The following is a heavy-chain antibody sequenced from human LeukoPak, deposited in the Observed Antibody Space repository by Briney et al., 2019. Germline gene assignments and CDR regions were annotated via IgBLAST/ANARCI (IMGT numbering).Heavy chain of an antibody. V-gene: IGHV1-3*01. CDR3: ARDRAVAVYFDY. Sequence: ASVKVSCKASGYTSTSYAMHWVRQAPGQRLEWMGWINAGNGNTKYSQKFQGRVTITRDTSASTAYMELSSLRSEDTAVYYCARDRAVAVYFDYWGQGTLVTVSS. D-gene: IGHD6-19*01. CDR1: GYTSTSYA. J-gene: IGHJ4*02. CDR2: INAGNGNT.